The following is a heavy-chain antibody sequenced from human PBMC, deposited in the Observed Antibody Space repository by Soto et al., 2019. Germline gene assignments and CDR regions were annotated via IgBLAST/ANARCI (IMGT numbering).Heavy chain of an antibody. D-gene: IGHD3-10*01. V-gene: IGHV3-23*01. CDR2: ISDGGDLT. J-gene: IGHJ3*02. CDR1: GFAFSSHP. CDR3: AWRVIGSSRAFDI. Sequence: GGSLRLSCAASGFAFSSHPMSWVRQAPEKGLEWVAGISDGGDLTYNADSVRGRFTISRDNSRNTLYLQMNSLRAEDTAVYYCAWRVIGSSRAFDIWGQGTMVTVSS.